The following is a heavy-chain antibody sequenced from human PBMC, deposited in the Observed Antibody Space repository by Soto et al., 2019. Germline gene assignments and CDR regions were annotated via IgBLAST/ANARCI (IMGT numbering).Heavy chain of an antibody. CDR3: ARQGFGELHGLVDV. J-gene: IGHJ6*02. CDR1: GGPMNNYY. D-gene: IGHD3-10*01. Sequence: QVQLQESGPGLVKPSETLSLTCTISGGPMNNYYCSWFRQPRGQGLEWIGYMGYNGFTRYTPSLRSRVAISLDPAKNQFSLTLSSVTAADTALYYCARQGFGELHGLVDVWGQGITVTVSS. CDR2: MGYNGFT. V-gene: IGHV4-59*08.